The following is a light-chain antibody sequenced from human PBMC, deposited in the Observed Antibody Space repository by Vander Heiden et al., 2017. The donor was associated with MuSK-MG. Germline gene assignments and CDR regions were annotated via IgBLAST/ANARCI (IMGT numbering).Light chain of an antibody. J-gene: IGKJ4*01. V-gene: IGKV1-39*01. Sequence: DIQMTQSPSSLSASVGDRVTITCRASQSISSYLNWYQQKPGKAPKLLIYAASSLQSGVPSRFSGSGSGTDFTLTISSLQPEDFATYYCQQSYSTPLFGGGTKVXIK. CDR3: QQSYSTPL. CDR1: QSISSY. CDR2: AAS.